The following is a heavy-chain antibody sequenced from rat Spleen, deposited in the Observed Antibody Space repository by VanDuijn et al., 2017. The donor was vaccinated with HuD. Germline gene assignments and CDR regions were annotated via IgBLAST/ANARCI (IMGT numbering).Heavy chain of an antibody. D-gene: IGHD1-11*01. CDR2: ISTGGGNT. CDR1: GFTFSNSG. Sequence: EVQLVESGGGLVQPGRSLKLSCAASGFTFSNSGMAWVRQAPTKGLEWVASISTGGGNTYYRDSVKGRFTISRDNAKNTLYLQMDSLRSEDTATYYCARHLLYGGYRNYYVMDAWGQGASVTVSS. J-gene: IGHJ4*01. V-gene: IGHV5S13*01. CDR3: ARHLLYGGYRNYYVMDA.